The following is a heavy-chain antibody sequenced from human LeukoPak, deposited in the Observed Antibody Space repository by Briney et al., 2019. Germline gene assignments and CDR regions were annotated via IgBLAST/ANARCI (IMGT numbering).Heavy chain of an antibody. CDR2: INTDGTVT. D-gene: IGHD6-19*01. V-gene: IGHV3-74*01. J-gene: IGHJ4*02. CDR1: GFTFSKYW. Sequence: GGSRRLSCAAAGFTFSKYWMLWVRQAPGKGLESVSRINTDGTVTTYADSVKGRFTVSRDNADNTMFPQMNSVRDEDTAVYYCATKQWLAPPPDSWGQGTPVTVSS. CDR3: ATKQWLAPPPDS.